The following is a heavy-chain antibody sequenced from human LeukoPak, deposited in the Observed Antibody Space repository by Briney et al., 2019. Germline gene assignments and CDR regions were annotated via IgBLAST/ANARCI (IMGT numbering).Heavy chain of an antibody. CDR2: IGYTGDST. V-gene: IGHV3-23*01. D-gene: IGHD4-23*01. CDR1: GFTFSTYA. CDR3: AKSPTVDAAFDI. Sequence: PGGSLRLSCAASGFTFSTYAMNWVRQAPGKGLEWVPGIGYTGDSTFYADSVKGRFTVSRDSSKNTLFLHMNSLRAEDTALYYCAKSPTVDAAFDIWGQGTMVTVSS. J-gene: IGHJ3*02.